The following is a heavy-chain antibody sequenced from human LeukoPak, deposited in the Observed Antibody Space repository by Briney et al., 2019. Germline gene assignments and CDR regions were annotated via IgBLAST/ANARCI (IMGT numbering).Heavy chain of an antibody. CDR1: GFTFSDYY. D-gene: IGHD3-22*01. J-gene: IGHJ3*02. V-gene: IGHV3-11*01. CDR3: AREHLPLPYYYDSSGYSQLDVFDI. CDR2: ISSSGSTI. Sequence: GGSLRLSCAASGFTFSDYYMSWIRQAPGKGLEWVSYISSSGSTIYYADSVKGRLTISRDNAKNSLYLQMNSLRAEDTAVYYCAREHLPLPYYYDSSGYSQLDVFDIWGQGTMVTVSS.